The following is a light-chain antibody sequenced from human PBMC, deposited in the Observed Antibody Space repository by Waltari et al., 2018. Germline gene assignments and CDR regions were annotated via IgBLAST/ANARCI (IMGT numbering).Light chain of an antibody. CDR2: SND. J-gene: IGLJ2*01. Sequence: QSVLTQPPSASGTPGQRVTISCSGSSSNLGTNPVHWYQQLPGACHHILLYSNDHRPSGVPDRFSGSKSGTSASLGISGLQSEDEADYGCATWDDSLNGQLFGGGTKLTVL. CDR1: SSNLGTNP. CDR3: ATWDDSLNGQL. V-gene: IGLV1-44*01.